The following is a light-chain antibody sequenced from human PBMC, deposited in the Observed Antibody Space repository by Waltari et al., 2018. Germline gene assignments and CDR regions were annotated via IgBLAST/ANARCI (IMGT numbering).Light chain of an antibody. CDR1: GSRIGSID. CDR2: HIN. CDR3: AAWFDSLNGWV. V-gene: IGLV1-44*01. Sequence: QSLVTQSPSVSGTPGQRVTISCSASGSRIGSIDLIWYQQFPGTAPKLPLYHINVRPAGVPDRFSGSKSGTSATLTISGLQSEDEADYYCAAWFDSLNGWVFGGGTKVTVL. J-gene: IGLJ3*02.